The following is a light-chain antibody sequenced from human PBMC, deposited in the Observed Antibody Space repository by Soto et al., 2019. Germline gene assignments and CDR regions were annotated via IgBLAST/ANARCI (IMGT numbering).Light chain of an antibody. J-gene: IGLJ1*01. V-gene: IGLV2-14*01. Sequence: QSVLTQPASVSGSPGQSITISCTGSGSDIGAYNYVSWYQQHPGKAPKLIIYEVENRPSGVSNRFSAPKSAFTASLTISGLQAEDEADYYCSSYTTSYFYVFGPGTKSPS. CDR1: GSDIGAYNY. CDR3: SSYTTSYFYV. CDR2: EVE.